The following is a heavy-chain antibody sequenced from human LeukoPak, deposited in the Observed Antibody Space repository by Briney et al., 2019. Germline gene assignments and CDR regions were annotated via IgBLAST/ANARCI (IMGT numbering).Heavy chain of an antibody. CDR2: INPNSGGT. D-gene: IGHD3-22*01. Sequence: ASVKVSCKAFGYTFTDYYIHWVRQAPGQGLEWLGWINPNSGGTNYAQKFQGRVTMTRDTSISTAYMELSSLRSEDTAVYYCARDTSSGYYFDYWGQGTLVTVSS. CDR3: ARDTSSGYYFDY. CDR1: GYTFTDYY. J-gene: IGHJ4*02. V-gene: IGHV1-2*02.